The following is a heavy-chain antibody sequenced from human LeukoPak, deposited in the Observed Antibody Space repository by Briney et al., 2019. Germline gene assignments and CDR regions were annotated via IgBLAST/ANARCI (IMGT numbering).Heavy chain of an antibody. J-gene: IGHJ5*02. D-gene: IGHD2-8*01. CDR1: GGSISSYY. CDR3: ARGRDIVLMVYAKIRSRFDP. V-gene: IGHV4-59*01. CDR2: IYYSGST. Sequence: SETLSLTCTVSGGSISSYYWSWIRQPPGKGLEWIWYIYYSGSTNYNPSLKSRVTISVDTSKNQFSLKLSSVTAADTAVYYCARGRDIVLMVYAKIRSRFDPWGQGTLVTVSS.